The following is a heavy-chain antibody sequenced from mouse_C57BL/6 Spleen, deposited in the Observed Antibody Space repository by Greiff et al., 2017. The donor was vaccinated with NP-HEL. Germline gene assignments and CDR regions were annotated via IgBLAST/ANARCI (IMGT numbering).Heavy chain of an antibody. CDR2: IDPANGDT. V-gene: IGHV14-4*01. CDR3: SYYGSSRYYFDY. J-gene: IGHJ2*01. D-gene: IGHD1-1*01. Sequence: EVQLVESGAALVRPGASVQLSCPTSGFNIKADYLHWVKQRPEQGLEWIGWIDPANGDTEYASKFPGQATIPADTSSNTAYLQLSSMTSEDTAVYYCSYYGSSRYYFDYWGQGTTLTVSS. CDR1: GFNIKADY.